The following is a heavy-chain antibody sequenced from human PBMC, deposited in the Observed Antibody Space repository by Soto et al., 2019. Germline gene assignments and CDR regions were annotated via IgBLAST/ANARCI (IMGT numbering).Heavy chain of an antibody. J-gene: IGHJ5*02. V-gene: IGHV3-11*01. D-gene: IGHD3-16*01. CDR2: ISGSGRTI. CDR3: ARLPFPWGGFDP. Sequence: QVQLVESGGGLVKPGGSLRLSCAASGIVFSDYMSWVRQAPGKGLEWLSYISGSGRTIYSADSVKGRFTISRDNATNSLYLQRNNVRTEDTAVYYCARLPFPWGGFDPWGQGTLVTVSS. CDR1: GIVFSDY.